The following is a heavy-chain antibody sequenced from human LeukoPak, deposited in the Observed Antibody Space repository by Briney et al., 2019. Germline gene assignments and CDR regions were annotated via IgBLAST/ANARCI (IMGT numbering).Heavy chain of an antibody. CDR2: IYYSGST. Sequence: SQTLSLTCTVSGGSISSYYWSWIRQPPGKGLEWIGYIYYSGSTNYNPSLKSRVTISVDTSKNQFPLKLSSVTAADTAVYYCAIGSFSSFDYWGQGTLVTVSS. J-gene: IGHJ4*02. CDR3: AIGSFSSFDY. CDR1: GGSISSYY. D-gene: IGHD3-10*01. V-gene: IGHV4-59*08.